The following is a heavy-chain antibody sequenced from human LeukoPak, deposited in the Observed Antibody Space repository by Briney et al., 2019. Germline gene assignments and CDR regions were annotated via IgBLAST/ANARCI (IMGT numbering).Heavy chain of an antibody. V-gene: IGHV3-11*06. J-gene: IGHJ5*02. CDR1: GFTFSDYY. Sequence: GGSLRLSCAASGFTFSDYYMNWIRQAPGKGLEWLSYIGPSGNDINYADSVRGRFTISRDNAKNSLYLQMNSLRAEDTAVYYCARDRGSGRKNWFDPWGQGTLVTVSS. D-gene: IGHD3-10*01. CDR3: ARDRGSGRKNWFDP. CDR2: IGPSGNDI.